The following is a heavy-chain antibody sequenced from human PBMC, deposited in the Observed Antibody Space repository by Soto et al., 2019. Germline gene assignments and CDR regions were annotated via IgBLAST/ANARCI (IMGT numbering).Heavy chain of an antibody. CDR2: INPSGTPL. V-gene: IGHV3-11*01. Sequence: QVQLVQSGGGLVEPGGSLRLSCAASGFTFSDYHMAWGRQVSGKGLEWISYINPSGTPLYYADSVKGRFTISRDNAKKTLDLQMNSLRGEDTAVYYCARLGQFDYWGQGTLVTVSS. CDR1: GFTFSDYH. J-gene: IGHJ4*02. CDR3: ARLGQFDY.